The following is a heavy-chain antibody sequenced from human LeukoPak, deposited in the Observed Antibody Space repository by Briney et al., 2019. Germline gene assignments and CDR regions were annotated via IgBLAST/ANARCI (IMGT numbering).Heavy chain of an antibody. V-gene: IGHV1-2*02. D-gene: IGHD3-3*01. Sequence: ASVKVSRKGSGYTFTCYYMHWVRQAPGQGLGWMGWINPNSGGTNYAQEFQGRVTMTRDTSISTTYIELSRLRSDDTAVYYCAREPLNYDFWSGSDVWGKGTTVTVSS. CDR2: INPNSGGT. CDR1: GYTFTCYY. CDR3: AREPLNYDFWSGSDV. J-gene: IGHJ6*04.